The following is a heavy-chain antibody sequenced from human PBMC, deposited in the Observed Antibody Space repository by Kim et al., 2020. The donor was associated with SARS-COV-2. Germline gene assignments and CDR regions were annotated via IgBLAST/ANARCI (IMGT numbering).Heavy chain of an antibody. V-gene: IGHV4-30-4*01. CDR3: ARGEGLLEWELKWGKDHAFDI. CDR2: IYYSGST. J-gene: IGHJ3*02. Sequence: SETLSLTCTVSGGSISSGDYYWSWIRQPPGKGLEWIGYIYYSGSTYYNPSLKSRVTISVDTSKNQFSLKLSSVTAADTAVYYCARGEGLLEWELKWGKDHAFDIWGQGTMVTVSS. D-gene: IGHD3-3*01. CDR1: GGSISSGDYY.